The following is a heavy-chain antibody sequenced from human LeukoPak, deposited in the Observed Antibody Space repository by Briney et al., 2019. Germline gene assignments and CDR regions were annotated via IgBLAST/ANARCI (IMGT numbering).Heavy chain of an antibody. CDR2: IYYSGST. CDR3: ARGRTYDFWSGPDY. Sequence: SETLSLTCTVSGGSISSYYWSWIRQPPGKGLEWIGYIYYSGSTNYNPSLKSRVTISVDTSKNQFSLKLSSVTAADTAVYYCARGRTYDFWSGPDYWGQGTLVTVSS. J-gene: IGHJ4*02. CDR1: GGSISSYY. D-gene: IGHD3-3*01. V-gene: IGHV4-59*12.